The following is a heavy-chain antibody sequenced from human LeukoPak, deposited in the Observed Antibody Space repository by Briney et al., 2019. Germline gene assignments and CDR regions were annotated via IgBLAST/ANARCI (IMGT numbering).Heavy chain of an antibody. J-gene: IGHJ4*02. D-gene: IGHD2-15*01. Sequence: GGSLRLSCVASGFTFSTYTMNWIRQAPGKGLEWVSGSIGSGGSAFYADSVKGRFSISRDTSKNTLFLHMNNLRAGDTAVYYCAFRYCSGGSCYSYYFDYWGQGTLVTVSS. CDR3: AFRYCSGGSCYSYYFDY. CDR2: SIGSGGSA. V-gene: IGHV3-23*01. CDR1: GFTFSTYT.